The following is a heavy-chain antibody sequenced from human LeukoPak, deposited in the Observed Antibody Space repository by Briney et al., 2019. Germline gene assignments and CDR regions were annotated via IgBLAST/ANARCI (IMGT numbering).Heavy chain of an antibody. V-gene: IGHV1-46*01. CDR3: ARVQLGCPDY. CDR1: GYTFTSYY. CDR2: INPSGGST. D-gene: IGHD1-1*01. J-gene: IGHJ4*02. Sequence: ASVKVSCKAFGYTFTSYYMHWVRQAPGQGLEWMGIINPSGGSTSYAQKFQGRVTMTRDTSTSTAYMELRSLRSDDTAVYYCARVQLGCPDYWGQGTLVTVSS.